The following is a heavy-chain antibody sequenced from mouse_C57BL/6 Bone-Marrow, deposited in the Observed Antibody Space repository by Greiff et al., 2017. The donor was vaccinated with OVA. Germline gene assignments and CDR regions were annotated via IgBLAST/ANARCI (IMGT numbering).Heavy chain of an antibody. CDR2: ISGGGGNT. V-gene: IGHV5-9*01. J-gene: IGHJ4*01. CDR1: GFTFSSYT. Sequence: EVKLVESGGGLVKPGGSLKLSCAASGFTFSSYTMSWVRQTPEKRLEWVATISGGGGNTYYPDSVKGRFTIARDNAKNTLYLQMSSLRSEDTALYYCARHIYDGYSYYYAMDYWGQGTSVTVSS. D-gene: IGHD2-3*01. CDR3: ARHIYDGYSYYYAMDY.